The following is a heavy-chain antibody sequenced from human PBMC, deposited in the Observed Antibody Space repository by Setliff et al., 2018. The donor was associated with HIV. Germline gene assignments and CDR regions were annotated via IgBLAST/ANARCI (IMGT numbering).Heavy chain of an antibody. J-gene: IGHJ4*02. CDR2: ISGAGATT. D-gene: IGHD4-17*01. CDR1: GFTLRSYA. Sequence: GGSLRLSCEASGFTLRSYAMYWVRQAPGKGLEWVAGISGAGATTYYADSVKGRFTISRDNSKDTLYLQMNSLRAEDTAVYYCAKDGYSDYLNSYFNYWGQGTLVTVSS. V-gene: IGHV3-23*01. CDR3: AKDGYSDYLNSYFNY.